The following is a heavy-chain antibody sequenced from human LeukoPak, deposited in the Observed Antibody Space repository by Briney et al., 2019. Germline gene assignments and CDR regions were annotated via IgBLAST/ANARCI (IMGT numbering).Heavy chain of an antibody. J-gene: IGHJ4*02. CDR3: AKDLSVGGN. Sequence: GGSLRLSCAASGFTFSSYAMSWVRQAPGKGLEWVSAIRGSGGTTFYADSVKGRFTISRDNSKNTLYLQMNSLRAEDTAVYYCAKDLSVGGNWGQGALVTVSS. CDR1: GFTFSSYA. V-gene: IGHV3-23*01. CDR2: IRGSGGTT. D-gene: IGHD3-16*01.